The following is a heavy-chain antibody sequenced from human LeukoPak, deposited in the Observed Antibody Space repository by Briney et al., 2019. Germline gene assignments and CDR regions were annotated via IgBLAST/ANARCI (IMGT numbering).Heavy chain of an antibody. CDR1: GGSISSYY. CDR2: ICTSGST. Sequence: PSETLSLTCTVSGGSISSYYWSWIRQPAGKGLEWIGRICTSGSTNYNPSLKSRVTMSVDTSKNQFSLKLSSVTAADTAVYYCARDEYYYGSGSYRPFDYWGQGTLVTVSS. CDR3: ARDEYYYGSGSYRPFDY. D-gene: IGHD3-10*01. J-gene: IGHJ4*02. V-gene: IGHV4-4*07.